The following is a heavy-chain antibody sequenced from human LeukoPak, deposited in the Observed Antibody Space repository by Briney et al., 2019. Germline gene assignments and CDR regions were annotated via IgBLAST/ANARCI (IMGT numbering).Heavy chain of an antibody. D-gene: IGHD2-8*01. CDR3: ASKTRTRYCTNGVCYGDY. CDR2: INHSGST. CDR1: GGSFSGYY. J-gene: IGHJ4*02. V-gene: IGHV4-34*01. Sequence: SETLSLTCAVYGGSFSGYYWSWIRQPPGKGLEWIGEINHSGSTNYIPSLKSRVTISVDTSKNQFSLKLSSVTAADTAVYYCASKTRTRYCTNGVCYGDYWGQGTLVTVSS.